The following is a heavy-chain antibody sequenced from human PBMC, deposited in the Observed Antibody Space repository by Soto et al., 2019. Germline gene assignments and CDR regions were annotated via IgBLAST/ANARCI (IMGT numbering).Heavy chain of an antibody. CDR3: ARQGGYYYYGMDV. J-gene: IGHJ6*02. D-gene: IGHD2-15*01. CDR1: GYSFNTFW. Sequence: VESLKISCNTSGYSFNTFWISWGRQVPGKGLEWMGRIDPGDSNTNYSPSLQGHVTLSVDKSIGTAYLQWSSLKASDTGIYYCARQGGYYYYGMDVWGQGTAVTVSS. V-gene: IGHV5-10-1*01. CDR2: IDPGDSNT.